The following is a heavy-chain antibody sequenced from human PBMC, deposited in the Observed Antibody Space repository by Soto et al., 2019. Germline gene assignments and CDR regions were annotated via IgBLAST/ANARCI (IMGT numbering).Heavy chain of an antibody. Sequence: GWALRLSCAASGFTFSSYSMNWVRQAPGKGLEWVSSISSSSSYIYYADSVKGRFTISRDNAKNSLYLQMNSLRAEDTAVYYCARDSKADTAMDVWGQGTTVTGSS. J-gene: IGHJ6*02. D-gene: IGHD5-18*01. V-gene: IGHV3-21*01. CDR2: ISSSSSYI. CDR3: ARDSKADTAMDV. CDR1: GFTFSSYS.